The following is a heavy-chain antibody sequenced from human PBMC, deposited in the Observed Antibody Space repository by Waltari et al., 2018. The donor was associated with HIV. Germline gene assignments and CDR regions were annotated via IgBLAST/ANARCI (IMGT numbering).Heavy chain of an antibody. CDR2: ISNNGDNM. CDR3: VRNIEY. Sequence: EVQLVESGGGLVQPGGSLRLSCDASGFTFDSSSMNWVRQAPGKCLEWISYISNNGDNMFYADSVKGRFSISRDNGKSSLYLHMNSLRAEDTAMYYCVRNIEYWGQGTLVTVSS. V-gene: IGHV3-48*01. J-gene: IGHJ4*02. CDR1: GFTFDSSS.